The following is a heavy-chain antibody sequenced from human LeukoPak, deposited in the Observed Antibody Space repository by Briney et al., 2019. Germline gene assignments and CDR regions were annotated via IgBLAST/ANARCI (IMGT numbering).Heavy chain of an antibody. D-gene: IGHD3-22*01. J-gene: IGHJ5*02. Sequence: SVKVSCKASGGTFSSYAISWVRQAPGQGLEWMEGIIPIFGTANYAQKFQGRVTITTDESTSTAYMELSSLRSEDTAVYYCAREGYYDSSGYYSSWFDPWGQGTLVTVSS. CDR2: IIPIFGTA. CDR3: AREGYYDSSGYYSSWFDP. V-gene: IGHV1-69*05. CDR1: GGTFSSYA.